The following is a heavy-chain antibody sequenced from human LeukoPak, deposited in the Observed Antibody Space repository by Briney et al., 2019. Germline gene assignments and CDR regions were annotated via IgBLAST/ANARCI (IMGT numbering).Heavy chain of an antibody. CDR2: IYYSGST. CDR1: GGSLSRYY. D-gene: IGHD5-24*01. V-gene: IGHV4-59*08. J-gene: IGHJ4*02. Sequence: PSETLSLTCTVYGGSLSRYYWSWIRQPPGKGLEWVGYIYYSGSTNSNPSLKSRVTISVDTSKNQFSLKLSSVTAADTAVYYCARHVKDGYNFIDYWGQGTLVTVSS. CDR3: ARHVKDGYNFIDY.